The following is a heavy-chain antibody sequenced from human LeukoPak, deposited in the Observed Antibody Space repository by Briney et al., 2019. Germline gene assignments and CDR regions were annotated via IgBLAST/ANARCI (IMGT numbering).Heavy chain of an antibody. V-gene: IGHV4-4*07. CDR1: GGSLSSYY. J-gene: IGHJ6*02. CDR2: IYTSGST. Sequence: SETLSLTCTVSGGSLSSYYRSWIRQPAGKGLEWIGRIYTSGSTNYNPSLKSRVTMSVDTSKNQFSLKLSSVTAADTAVYYCARALAVAGTYYYYGMDVWGQGTTVTVSS. CDR3: ARALAVAGTYYYYGMDV. D-gene: IGHD6-19*01.